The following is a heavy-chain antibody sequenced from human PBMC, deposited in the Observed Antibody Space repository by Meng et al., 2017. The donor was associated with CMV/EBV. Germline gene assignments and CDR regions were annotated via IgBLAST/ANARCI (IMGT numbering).Heavy chain of an antibody. CDR2: IYYSGST. D-gene: IGHD6-13*01. J-gene: IGHJ6*02. V-gene: IGHV4-59*01. CDR3: ARLIAAAGLYYYYGMDV. Sequence: SETLSLTCTVSGGSISGYYWSWIRQPPGKGLEWIGYIYYSGSTNYNPSLKSRVTISVDTSKNQFSLKLSSVTAADTAVYYCARLIAAAGLYYYYGMDVWGQGTTVTVSS. CDR1: GGSISGYY.